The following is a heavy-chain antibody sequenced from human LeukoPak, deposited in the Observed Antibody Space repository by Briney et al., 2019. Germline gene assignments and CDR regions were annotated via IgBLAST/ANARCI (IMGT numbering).Heavy chain of an antibody. J-gene: IGHJ6*02. CDR3: ARRQTARYYYYGMDV. D-gene: IGHD5-18*01. CDR1: GCNFTSYL. V-gene: IGHV5-51*01. Sequence: GRSLQISFKGCGCNFTSYLIGWVRAMPGKGMAWMERIYPGYSDTRYSPSFQGKVTISADKSISTAYLQWSSLKASDTAMYYCARRQTARYYYYGMDVWGQGTTVTVSS. CDR2: IYPGYSDT.